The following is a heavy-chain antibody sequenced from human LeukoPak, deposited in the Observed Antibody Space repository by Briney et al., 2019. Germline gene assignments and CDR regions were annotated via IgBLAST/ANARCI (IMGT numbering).Heavy chain of an antibody. CDR3: ARVTWFGESDAFDI. V-gene: IGHV1-18*01. J-gene: IGHJ3*02. CDR2: ISAYNGNT. D-gene: IGHD3-10*01. Sequence: ASVKVSCKASGYTFTSYGISWVRQAPGQGLEWMGWISAYNGNTNYAQKLQGRVTMTTDTSTSTAYMELRSLRSEDTAVYYCARVTWFGESDAFDIWGQGTMVTVSS. CDR1: GYTFTSYG.